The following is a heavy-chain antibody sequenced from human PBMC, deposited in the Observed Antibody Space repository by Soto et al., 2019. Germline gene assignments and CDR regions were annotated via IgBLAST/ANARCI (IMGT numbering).Heavy chain of an antibody. CDR1: GFSLSTTGVG. V-gene: IGHV2-5*01. Sequence: SGPTLVNPTQTLTLTCTFSGFSLSTTGVGVSWIRQPPGKALDWLALIYWHDDTRYSPSLTRSLPITKDTSKNQVVLTMTNIDPVDTSTYYCAHRGGPTVGLYYFDYWGQGALVTVSS. CDR3: AHRGGPTVGLYYFDY. J-gene: IGHJ4*02. CDR2: IYWHDDT. D-gene: IGHD3-16*01.